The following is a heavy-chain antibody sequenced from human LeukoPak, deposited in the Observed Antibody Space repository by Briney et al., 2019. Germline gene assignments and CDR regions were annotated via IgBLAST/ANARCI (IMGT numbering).Heavy chain of an antibody. CDR3: ARGGECGSCDGFDM. Sequence: KPSETLSLTCTVSGGSISSSSYYWTWIRQPPGKGLEWIGEINHSGSTNYNPSLKSRVTISVDTSKNQFSLKLSSVTAADTAVYYCARGGECGSCDGFDMWGQGIMVTVSS. V-gene: IGHV4-39*07. D-gene: IGHD2-15*01. CDR1: GGSISSSSYY. J-gene: IGHJ3*02. CDR2: INHSGST.